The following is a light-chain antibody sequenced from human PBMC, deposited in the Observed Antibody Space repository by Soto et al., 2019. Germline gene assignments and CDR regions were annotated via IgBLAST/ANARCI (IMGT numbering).Light chain of an antibody. CDR2: DVS. J-gene: IGLJ2*01. CDR3: SSYSTSSTLIL. CDR1: SSDIGGYNS. Sequence: QAVVTQPASVSGSPGQTVIISCTGTSSDIGGYNSVSWYQQHPGRAPKLILFDVSNRPSKIPDRFSGSKSDNTASLTISGLKAEDEAEYYCSSYSTSSTLILFGGGTKLTVL. V-gene: IGLV2-14*03.